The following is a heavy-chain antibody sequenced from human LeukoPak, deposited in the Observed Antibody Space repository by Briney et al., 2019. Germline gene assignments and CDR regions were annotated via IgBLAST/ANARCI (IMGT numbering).Heavy chain of an antibody. CDR2: ISFDGSNK. V-gene: IGHV3-30-3*01. J-gene: IGHJ4*02. CDR1: GFTFSSYT. Sequence: GGSLRLSCAASGFTFSSYTIHWVRQPPGKGLEWVAVISFDGSNKYYADSVKGRFTISRDNSKNTLYLQMSSLRAEDTAVYYCARGLEVVVPAGYSDYWGQGTLVTVSS. D-gene: IGHD2-2*01. CDR3: ARGLEVVVPAGYSDY.